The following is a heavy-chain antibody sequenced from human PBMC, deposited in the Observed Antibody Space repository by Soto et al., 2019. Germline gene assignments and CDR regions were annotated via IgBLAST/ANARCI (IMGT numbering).Heavy chain of an antibody. CDR3: ARQIWYSNYGGNYVFDL. D-gene: IGHD4-4*01. CDR2: ISYDGSDK. CDR1: GYTFTSYA. V-gene: IGHV3-30-3*01. Sequence: QVQLVQSGAEVKKPGALVTVSCKASGYTFTSYAMNWVRQAPGKGLEWVALISYDGSDKYYADSVKGRFTISRDYFKNTLYLQRNSLRSEDTAVFYYARQIWYSNYGGNYVFDLWGRGTLVTVSS. J-gene: IGHJ2*01.